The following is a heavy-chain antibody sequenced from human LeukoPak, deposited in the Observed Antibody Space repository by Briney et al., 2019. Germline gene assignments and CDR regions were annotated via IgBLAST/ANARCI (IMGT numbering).Heavy chain of an antibody. J-gene: IGHJ5*02. CDR3: ARHRIAVRFDP. V-gene: IGHV4-34*01. CDR1: GGSFSGYY. D-gene: IGHD6-19*01. Sequence: PSETLSLTCAVYGGSFSGYYWSWIRQPPGKGLEWIGEINHSGSTNYHPSLKSRVTISVDTSKNQFSLKLSSVTAADTAVYYCARHRIAVRFDPWGQGTLVTVSS. CDR2: INHSGST.